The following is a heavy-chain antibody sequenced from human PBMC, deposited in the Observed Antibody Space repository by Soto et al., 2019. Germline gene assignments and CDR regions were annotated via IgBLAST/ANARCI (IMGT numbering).Heavy chain of an antibody. D-gene: IGHD5-18*01. Sequence: QVQLVQSGAEVKKPGASVKVSCRASGYTFTNYYMHWVRQAPGQGLEWMGIIHPIVGSTSYAKKFKGRVTLTRDTSTSTVYMELTSLISADTAVSYCVREGLWLNDRPDQYYGWDVWGQGTTVIVSS. V-gene: IGHV1-46*01. J-gene: IGHJ6*02. CDR2: IHPIVGST. CDR3: VREGLWLNDRPDQYYGWDV. CDR1: GYTFTNYY.